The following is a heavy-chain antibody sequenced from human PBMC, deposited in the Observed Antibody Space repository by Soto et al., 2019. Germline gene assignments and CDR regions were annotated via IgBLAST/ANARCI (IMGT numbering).Heavy chain of an antibody. J-gene: IGHJ3*02. CDR1: GGTLSVHG. CDR2: TIPVFNTA. V-gene: IGHV1-69*06. D-gene: IGHD3-10*01. CDR3: ARGVYGSGNYYTGPSAFDI. Sequence: QVQLEQSGAEVKKPGSSVKISCKASGGTLSVHGVSWLRQAPGQGLEWVGGTIPVFNTAKYAPKFQGRVTIAADKSTNIAYMELGSLRSDDTAFYYCARGVYGSGNYYTGPSAFDIWGQGTLVIVSS.